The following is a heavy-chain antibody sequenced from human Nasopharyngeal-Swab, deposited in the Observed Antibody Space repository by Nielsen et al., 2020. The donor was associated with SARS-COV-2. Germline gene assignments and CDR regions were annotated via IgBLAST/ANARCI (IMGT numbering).Heavy chain of an antibody. J-gene: IGHJ6*02. Sequence: GESLKISCSASGFIFKNYAMNWVRQAPGRGPEWVSAISGADDSTYYADSVKGRFTISRDNSKNTVNLQMNSLRVEDTAIYYCAKDRDSGDDSDDYYHYYGMDVWGQGTTVTVFS. CDR3: AKDRDSGDDSDDYYHYYGMDV. D-gene: IGHD5-12*01. V-gene: IGHV3-23*01. CDR2: ISGADDST. CDR1: GFIFKNYA.